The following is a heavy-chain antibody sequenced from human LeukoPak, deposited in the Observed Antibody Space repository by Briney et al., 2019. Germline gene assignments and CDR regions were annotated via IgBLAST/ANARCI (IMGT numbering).Heavy chain of an antibody. V-gene: IGHV3-74*01. CDR1: GFTFSSYW. D-gene: IGHD6-19*01. CDR2: INSDGSST. CDR3: ARDQIKGSGWYYY. J-gene: IGHJ4*02. Sequence: GGSLRLSCAASGFTFSSYWMHWVRQAPGKGLLWVSRINSDGSSTSYADSVKGRFTISRDNAKNTLYLQMNSLRAEDTAVYYCARDQIKGSGWYYYWGQGTLVTVSS.